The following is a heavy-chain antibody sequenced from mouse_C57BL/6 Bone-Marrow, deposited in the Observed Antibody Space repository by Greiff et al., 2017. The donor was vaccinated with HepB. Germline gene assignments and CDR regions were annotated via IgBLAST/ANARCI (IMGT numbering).Heavy chain of an antibody. J-gene: IGHJ3*01. CDR3: TTHRRWLLPRAY. V-gene: IGHV14-4*01. CDR2: IDPENGDT. CDR1: GFNIKDDY. D-gene: IGHD2-3*01. Sequence: VQLQQSGAELVRPGASVKLSCTASGFNIKDDYMHWVKQRPEQGLEWIGWIDPENGDTEYASKFQGKATITADTSSNTAYLQLSSLTSEDTAVYYCTTHRRWLLPRAYWGQGTLVTVSA.